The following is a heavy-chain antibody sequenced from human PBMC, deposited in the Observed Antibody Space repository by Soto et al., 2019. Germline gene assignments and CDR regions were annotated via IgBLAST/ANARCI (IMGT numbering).Heavy chain of an antibody. Sequence: EVPLLESGGGLVQPGGSLRLSCAASGFTFSSYAMSWVRQAPGKGLEWVSAISGSGGSTYYADSVKGRFTISRDNSKNTLYLQIHSLRAEDTAVYYCARGGYCSGGRCLWKSTGMDVWGRGTTVTVSS. CDR3: ARGGYCSGGRCLWKSTGMDV. J-gene: IGHJ6*02. CDR1: GFTFSSYA. V-gene: IGHV3-23*01. D-gene: IGHD2-15*01. CDR2: ISGSGGST.